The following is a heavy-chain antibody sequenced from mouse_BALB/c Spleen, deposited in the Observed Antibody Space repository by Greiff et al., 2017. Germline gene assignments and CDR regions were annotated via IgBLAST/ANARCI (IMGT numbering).Heavy chain of an antibody. CDR1: GYTFSSYW. D-gene: IGHD1-1*01. CDR3: ARGDYYGSSSYYYAMDY. Sequence: QVQLKESGAELMKPGASVKISCKATGYTFSSYWIEWVKQRPGHGLEWIGEILPGSGSTNYNEKFKGKATFTADTSSNTAYMQLSSLTSEDSAVYYCARGDYYGSSSYYYAMDYWGQGTSVTVSS. CDR2: ILPGSGST. J-gene: IGHJ4*01. V-gene: IGHV1-9*01.